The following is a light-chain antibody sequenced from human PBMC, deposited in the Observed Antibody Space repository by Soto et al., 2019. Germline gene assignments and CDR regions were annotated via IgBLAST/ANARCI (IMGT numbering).Light chain of an antibody. CDR3: QSFDSSLSAYV. CDR1: SSNIGACYD. J-gene: IGLJ1*01. V-gene: IGLV1-40*01. CDR2: DNS. Sequence: QSVLTQPPSVSGAPGQRVTISCTGSSSNIGACYDVHWYQQLPGTAPKLLIYDNSNRPSGVPDRFSGSKSGTSASLAITGLQAEDEADYYCQSFDSSLSAYVFGTGTKVTVL.